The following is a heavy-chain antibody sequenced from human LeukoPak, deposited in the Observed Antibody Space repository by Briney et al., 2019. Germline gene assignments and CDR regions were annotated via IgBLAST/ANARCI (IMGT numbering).Heavy chain of an antibody. V-gene: IGHV4-30-4*01. Sequence: PSETLSLTCTVSGGSINSDDYFWSWIRQPPGKGLERIGYIYYSGNPYYNPSLKSRVTISVDTSKNQFSLKLSSVTAADTAVYYCARTYIDYLPRWGQGTLVTVSS. CDR3: ARTYIDYLPR. CDR2: IYYSGNP. J-gene: IGHJ4*02. CDR1: GGSINSDDYF. D-gene: IGHD4-11*01.